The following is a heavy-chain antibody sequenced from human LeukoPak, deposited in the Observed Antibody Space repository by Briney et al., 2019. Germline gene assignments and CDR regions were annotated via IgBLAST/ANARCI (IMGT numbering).Heavy chain of an antibody. CDR1: GASISSNNYY. CDR3: ARGVPVLSISWIDYFDY. J-gene: IGHJ4*02. V-gene: IGHV4-39*01. Sequence: PSETLSLTCTVSGASISSNNYYWGWIRQPPGKGLEWIGSIYYSGTTYYNPSLKSRVTISVDTSKNQFSLKLSSVTAADTTVYYCARGVPVLSISWIDYFDYWGQGTLVTVSS. CDR2: IYYSGTT. D-gene: IGHD6-13*01.